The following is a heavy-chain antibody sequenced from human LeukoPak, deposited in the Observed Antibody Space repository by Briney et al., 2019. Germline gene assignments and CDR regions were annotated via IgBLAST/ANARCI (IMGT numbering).Heavy chain of an antibody. D-gene: IGHD3-9*01. J-gene: IGHJ4*02. CDR1: GFTFSNYG. V-gene: IGHV3-30*18. CDR3: AKDAYDIPAFFDY. CDR2: ISYDGSNK. Sequence: GRSLRLSCAASGFTFSNYGMHWVRQAPGKGLEWVTVISYDGSNKYYADSVKGRFTISRDNSKNTLYLQMNSLRAEDTAVYYCAKDAYDIPAFFDYWGQGTLVTVSS.